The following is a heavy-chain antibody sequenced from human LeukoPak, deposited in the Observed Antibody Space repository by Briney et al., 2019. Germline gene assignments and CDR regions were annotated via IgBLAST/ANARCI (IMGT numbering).Heavy chain of an antibody. CDR1: GFTVSSNY. J-gene: IGHJ4*02. V-gene: IGHV3-66*01. CDR3: ARDRLYSSGTLFDY. CDR2: IYSGGST. D-gene: IGHD6-19*01. Sequence: GGSLRLSCAASGFTVSSNYMSWVRQAPGKGLEWVSVIYSGGSTYYADSVKGRFTISRDNSKSTLYLQMNSLRAEDTAVYYCARDRLYSSGTLFDYWGQGTLVTVSS.